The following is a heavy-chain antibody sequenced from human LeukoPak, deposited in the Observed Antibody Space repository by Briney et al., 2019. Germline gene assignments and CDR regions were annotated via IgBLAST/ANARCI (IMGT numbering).Heavy chain of an antibody. V-gene: IGHV5-51*01. CDR1: GYSFTSYW. CDR2: IYPGDSDT. J-gene: IGHJ4*02. D-gene: IGHD3-22*01. CDR3: ASSNVYYDSSGFFDY. Sequence: GEFLKISCKGSGYSFTSYWIGWVRQMPGKGLEWMGIIYPGDSDTRYSPSFQGQVTISADKSISTAYLQWSSLKASDTAMYYCASSNVYYDSSGFFDYWGQGTLVTVSS.